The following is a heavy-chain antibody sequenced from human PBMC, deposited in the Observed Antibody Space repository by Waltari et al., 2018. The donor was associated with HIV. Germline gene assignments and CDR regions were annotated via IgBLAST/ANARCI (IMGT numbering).Heavy chain of an antibody. CDR3: VRDRGFGDNDYLDAFDV. Sequence: EARLTEPGGGLVEPGGSLPLSCVAADFDFNYSGISWVRPSPRRGMEWVTTMSGRGAFMRLADDVKGCFTIDIDNFNMSVALHMSSLGVGDTGLYFCVRDRGFGDNDYLDAFDVWGHGT. J-gene: IGHJ3*01. CDR2: MSGRGAFM. CDR1: DFDFNYSG. V-gene: IGHV3-21*01. D-gene: IGHD3-10*01.